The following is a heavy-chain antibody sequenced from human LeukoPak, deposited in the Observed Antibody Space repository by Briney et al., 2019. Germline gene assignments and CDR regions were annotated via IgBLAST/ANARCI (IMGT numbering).Heavy chain of an antibody. J-gene: IGHJ6*02. V-gene: IGHV1-18*01. D-gene: IGHD2-21*02. CDR1: GYTFTSYG. CDR3: ARAGGYCGGDCYPGYYYYGMDV. Sequence: ASVKVSCKASGYTFTSYGISWARQAPGQGLEWMGWISAYNGNTNYAQKLQGRVTMTTDTSTSTAYMELRSLRSDDTAVYYCARAGGYCGGDCYPGYYYYGMDVWGQGTTVTVPS. CDR2: ISAYNGNT.